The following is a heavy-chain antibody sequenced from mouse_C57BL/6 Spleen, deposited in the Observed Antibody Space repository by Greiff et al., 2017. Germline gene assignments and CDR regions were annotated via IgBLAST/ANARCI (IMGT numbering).Heavy chain of an antibody. Sequence: VQLQQPGAELVKPVASVKLSCKASGYTFTSYWMHWVKQRPGRGLEWIGRIDPNSGGTKYNEKFKSKATLTVDKPSSTAYIQLSSLTSDDSAVYYCAREDDYDGENYLDYWGQGTTLTVSS. D-gene: IGHD2-4*01. CDR1: GYTFTSYW. V-gene: IGHV1-72*01. CDR2: IDPNSGGT. CDR3: AREDDYDGENYLDY. J-gene: IGHJ2*01.